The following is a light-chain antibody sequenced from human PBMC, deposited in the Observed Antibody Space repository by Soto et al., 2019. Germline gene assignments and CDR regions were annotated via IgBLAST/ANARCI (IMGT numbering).Light chain of an antibody. Sequence: SVLTQPSSVSGSPGQSITISCTGTSSDVGSYNLVSWYQQHPGKAPKLMIYKGSKRPSGVSNRFSGSKSGNTAALTISGLQAEDEADYYCCSYAVSSTSLYVFGTGTKLTVL. CDR2: KGS. J-gene: IGLJ1*01. CDR3: CSYAVSSTSLYV. CDR1: SSDVGSYNL. V-gene: IGLV2-23*01.